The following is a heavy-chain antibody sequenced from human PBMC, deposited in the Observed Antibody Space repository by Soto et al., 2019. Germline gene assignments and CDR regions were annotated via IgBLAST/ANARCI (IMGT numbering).Heavy chain of an antibody. J-gene: IGHJ4*02. V-gene: IGHV4-31*03. CDR1: GGSISSGDYY. D-gene: IGHD5-18*01. Sequence: SETLSLTCTVSGGSISSGDYYWSWIRQHPGKGLEWIGYIYYSGSTYYNPSLKSRVTISVDTSKNQFSLKLSSVTAADTAVYYCARGYSHGGGLFDYWGQGTLVTVSS. CDR2: IYYSGST. CDR3: ARGYSHGGGLFDY.